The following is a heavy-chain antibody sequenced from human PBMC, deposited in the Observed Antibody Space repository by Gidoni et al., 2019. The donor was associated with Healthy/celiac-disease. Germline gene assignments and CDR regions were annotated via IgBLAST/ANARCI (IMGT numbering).Heavy chain of an antibody. CDR2: IDYSGST. Sequence: QLQLQESGPGLVKPSETLSLTCTVSGGSISSSSYYWGWIRQPPGKGLEWIGSIDYSGSTYYNPSLKSRVTISVDTSKNQFSLKLSSVTAADTAVYYCARHDTWGYIAAATLFDYWGQGTLVTVSS. D-gene: IGHD6-13*01. V-gene: IGHV4-39*01. CDR3: ARHDTWGYIAAATLFDY. J-gene: IGHJ4*02. CDR1: GGSISSSSYY.